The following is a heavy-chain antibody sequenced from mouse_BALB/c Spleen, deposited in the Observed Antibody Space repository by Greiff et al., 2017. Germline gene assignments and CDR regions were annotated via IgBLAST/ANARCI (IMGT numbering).Heavy chain of an antibody. CDR3: ALYYGKREYAIDY. CDR1: GYTFTSYW. CDR2: INPSTGYT. V-gene: IGHV1-7*01. Sequence: QVQLQQSGAELAKPGASVKMSCKASGYTFTSYWMHWVKQRPGQGLEWIGYINPSTGYTEYNQKFKDKATLTADKSSSTAYMQLSSLTSEDSAVYYCALYYGKREYAIDYWGQGTSVTVSS. D-gene: IGHD2-1*01. J-gene: IGHJ4*01.